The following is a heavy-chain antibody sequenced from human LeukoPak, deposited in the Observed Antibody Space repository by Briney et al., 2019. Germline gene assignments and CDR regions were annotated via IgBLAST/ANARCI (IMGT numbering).Heavy chain of an antibody. CDR3: ARCKHDYGDYVDY. Sequence: GESLKISCKGSGYIFTSYWIGWVRQMPGKGLEWMGIIYPGDSDTRYSPSFQGQVTISADKSISTAYLQWSSLKASDTAMYYCARCKHDYGDYVDYWGQGTLVTVSS. V-gene: IGHV5-51*01. J-gene: IGHJ4*02. D-gene: IGHD4-17*01. CDR1: GYIFTSYW. CDR2: IYPGDSDT.